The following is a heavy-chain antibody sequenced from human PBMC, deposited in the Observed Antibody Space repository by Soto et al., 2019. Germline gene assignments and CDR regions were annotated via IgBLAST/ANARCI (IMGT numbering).Heavy chain of an antibody. Sequence: SVKVSCKASGGTFSSYAISWVRQAPGQGLEWMGGIIPIFGTANYAQKFQGRVTITADESTSTAYMELSSLRSEDTAVYYCARVGAAAAGPSSDYWGQGTLVTVSS. V-gene: IGHV1-69*13. CDR2: IIPIFGTA. D-gene: IGHD6-13*01. CDR3: ARVGAAAAGPSSDY. J-gene: IGHJ4*02. CDR1: GGTFSSYA.